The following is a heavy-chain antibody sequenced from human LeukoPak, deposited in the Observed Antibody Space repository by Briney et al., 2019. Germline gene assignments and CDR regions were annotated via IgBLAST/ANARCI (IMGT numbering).Heavy chain of an antibody. J-gene: IGHJ3*02. CDR1: GGSFSGYY. Sequence: SGTLSLTCAVYGGSFSGYYWSWIRQPPGKGLEWIGEINHSGTTNYNPSLMSRVTISLDTSKNQFSLKLSSVTAADTAVYYCARHGGLVRGFSDAFDIWGQGTMVTVSS. CDR2: INHSGTT. CDR3: ARHGGLVRGFSDAFDI. D-gene: IGHD3-10*01. V-gene: IGHV4-34*01.